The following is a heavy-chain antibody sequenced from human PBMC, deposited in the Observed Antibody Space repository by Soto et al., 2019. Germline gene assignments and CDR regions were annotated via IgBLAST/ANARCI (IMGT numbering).Heavy chain of an antibody. CDR3: ASCRFRAAACTRGAFDI. CDR1: GGTFSSYA. V-gene: IGHV1-69*06. J-gene: IGHJ3*02. D-gene: IGHD6-13*01. Sequence: GASVKVSCKASGGTFSSYAISWVRQAPGQGLEWMGGIIPIFGTANYAQKFQGRVTITADKSTSTAYMELSSLRSEDTAVYYCASCRFRAAACTRGAFDIWGQVTMLTLSS. CDR2: IIPIFGTA.